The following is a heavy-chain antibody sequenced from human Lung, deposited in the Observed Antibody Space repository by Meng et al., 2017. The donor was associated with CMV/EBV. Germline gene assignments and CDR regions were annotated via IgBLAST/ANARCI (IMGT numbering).Heavy chain of an antibody. V-gene: IGHV4-4*02. J-gene: IGHJ4*02. Sequence: QLQGSGPGRVKPSGTLSLTCAVSGGSISISTWWSWVRQPPGKGLEWIGEIYHSGGTNYNPSLRGRVTISLDKSKNQFSLSLRSVTAADTAVYYCARDPYATGWAGWGQGTLVTVSS. D-gene: IGHD6-19*01. CDR1: GGSISISTW. CDR3: ARDPYATGWAG. CDR2: IYHSGGT.